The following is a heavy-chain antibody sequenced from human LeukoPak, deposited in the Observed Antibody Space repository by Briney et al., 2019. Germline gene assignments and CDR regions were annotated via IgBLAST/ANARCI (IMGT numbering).Heavy chain of an antibody. Sequence: TSETLSLTCAVSGGSISIAGYSWSWIRQPPGKGLEWIGYIYHSGSFLYNPSLKSRVTISLDKSKNQFSLQLSSVTAADTAVYFCARDRGYCSGGFCSYVDHWGQGTLVTVSS. D-gene: IGHD2-15*01. J-gene: IGHJ4*02. CDR3: ARDRGYCSGGFCSYVDH. V-gene: IGHV4-30-2*01. CDR1: GGSISIAGYS. CDR2: IYHSGSF.